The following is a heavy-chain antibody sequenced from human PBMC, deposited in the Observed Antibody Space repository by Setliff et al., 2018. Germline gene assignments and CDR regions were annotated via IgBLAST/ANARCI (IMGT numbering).Heavy chain of an antibody. CDR2: IYYSGST. Sequence: SETLSLTCTVSGGPISSSSYYWGWIRQPPGKGLEWIGSIYYSGSTYYNPSLKSRVTISVDTSKDQFSLKVISMTAADTAVYYCARGRNIAARLLDSWGQGTLVTVSS. D-gene: IGHD6-6*01. CDR3: ARGRNIAARLLDS. V-gene: IGHV4-39*07. J-gene: IGHJ4*02. CDR1: GGPISSSSYY.